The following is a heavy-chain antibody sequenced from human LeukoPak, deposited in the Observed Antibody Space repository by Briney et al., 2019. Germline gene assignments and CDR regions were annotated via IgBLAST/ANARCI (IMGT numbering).Heavy chain of an antibody. CDR1: GYTFTSYD. J-gene: IGHJ6*03. D-gene: IGHD3-10*01. V-gene: IGHV1-8*03. CDR3: ARGLMVRGVIITVDYYYYMDV. Sequence: ASVKVSCKASGYTFTSYDINWVRQATGQGLEWMGWMNPNSGNTGYAQKFQGRVTITRNTSISTAYMELSSLRSEDTAVYYCARGLMVRGVIITVDYYYYMDVWDKGTTVTVSS. CDR2: MNPNSGNT.